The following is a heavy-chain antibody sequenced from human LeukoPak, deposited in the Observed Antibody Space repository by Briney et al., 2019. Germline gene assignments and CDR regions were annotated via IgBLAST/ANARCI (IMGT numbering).Heavy chain of an antibody. Sequence: ASVKVSCKASGYTFTEYYIDWVRQAPGQGLEWMGWINPNNGDTKSPQKFEGRVTMTRDTSSRTVYMELSRLKFDDTAVYFCARDAPGIRFSYQGWFDPWGQGTLVTVSS. V-gene: IGHV1-2*02. J-gene: IGHJ5*02. CDR2: INPNNGDT. CDR1: GYTFTEYY. CDR3: ARDAPGIRFSYQGWFDP. D-gene: IGHD3-3*01.